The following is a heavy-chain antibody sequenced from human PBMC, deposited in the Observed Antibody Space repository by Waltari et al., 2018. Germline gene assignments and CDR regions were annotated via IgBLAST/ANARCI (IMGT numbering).Heavy chain of an antibody. CDR3: ARDPFFSAAGTIWFDP. D-gene: IGHD6-13*01. V-gene: IGHV1-2*02. CDR2: INPNSGGT. CDR1: GYTFTGYY. J-gene: IGHJ5*02. Sequence: QVQLVQSGAAVKKPGASVKVSCKASGYTFTGYYMHWVRQAPGQGLEWMGWINPNSGGTNYAQKFQGRVTMTRDTSISTAYMELSRLRSDDTAVYYCARDPFFSAAGTIWFDPWGQGTLVTVSS.